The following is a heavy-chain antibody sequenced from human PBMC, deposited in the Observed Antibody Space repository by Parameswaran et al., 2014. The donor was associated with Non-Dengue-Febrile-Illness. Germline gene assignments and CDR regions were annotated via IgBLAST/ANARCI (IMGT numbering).Heavy chain of an antibody. V-gene: IGHV3-15*01. D-gene: IGHD1-26*01. CDR2: IKSKTDGGTT. CDR3: TTDDYSGSYLDWFDP. Sequence: RWIRQPPGKGLEWVGRIKSKTDGGTTDYAAPVKGRFTISRDDSKNTLYLQMNSLKTEDTAVYYCTTDDYSGSYLDWFDPWGQGTLVTVSS. J-gene: IGHJ5*02.